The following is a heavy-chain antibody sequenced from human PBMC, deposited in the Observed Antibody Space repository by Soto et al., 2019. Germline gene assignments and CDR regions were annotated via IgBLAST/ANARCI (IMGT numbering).Heavy chain of an antibody. V-gene: IGHV4-4*02. Sequence: SETLSLTCAVSGDSISSDKWWSWIRQPPGKGLQWIGEIYHSGSTKYNPSLKSRVIISVDKSKNQFSLKLSSVTPDDTAVYYCVRLIGNSWLDSWGQGTPVTVPQ. CDR2: IYHSGST. CDR1: GDSISSDKW. J-gene: IGHJ5*01. CDR3: VRLIGNSWLDS. D-gene: IGHD2-8*01.